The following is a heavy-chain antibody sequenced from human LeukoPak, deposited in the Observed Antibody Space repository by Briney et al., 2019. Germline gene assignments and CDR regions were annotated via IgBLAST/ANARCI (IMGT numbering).Heavy chain of an antibody. CDR3: AKGKSLPHYYYYGMDV. V-gene: IGHV3-23*01. Sequence: GGSLRLSCAASGFTFSTSAMNWVRQAPGKGLEWVSVIGGSGDATYYADSVRGRFTISRDNFKNTLYLQMNSLTAEDTAIYYCAKGKSLPHYYYYGMDVWGQGTTVTASS. CDR2: IGGSGDAT. J-gene: IGHJ6*02. CDR1: GFTFSTSA.